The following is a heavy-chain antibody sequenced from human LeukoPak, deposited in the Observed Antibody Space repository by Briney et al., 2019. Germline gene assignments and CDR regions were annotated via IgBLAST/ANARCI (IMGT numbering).Heavy chain of an antibody. Sequence: GGSLRLSCAASGFTFSRYWMTWVGQAPGKGLEWVANIKHAGKEEYYVDSVKGRFTISRDNAKNSLYLQMSSLRDEDTAVYDCARDSQCGLQRSDHGGQRPRVTVSS. CDR2: IKHAGKEE. J-gene: IGHJ4*02. CDR1: GFTFSRYW. V-gene: IGHV3-7*03. D-gene: IGHD4-11*01. CDR3: ARDSQCGLQRSDH.